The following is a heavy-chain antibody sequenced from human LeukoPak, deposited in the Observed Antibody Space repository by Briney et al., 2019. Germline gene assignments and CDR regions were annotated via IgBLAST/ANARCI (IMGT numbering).Heavy chain of an antibody. CDR2: IIPIFGTA. V-gene: IGHV1-69*05. CDR1: GGTFSSYA. D-gene: IGHD1-20*01. CDR3: ARGRITGTARNWFDP. Sequence: ASVKVSCKASGGTFSSYAISWVRQAPGQGLEWMGGIIPIFGTANYAQKFQGRVTITTDESTSTAYMELSSLRSEDTAVYYCARGRITGTARNWFDPWGQGTLVTVSS. J-gene: IGHJ5*02.